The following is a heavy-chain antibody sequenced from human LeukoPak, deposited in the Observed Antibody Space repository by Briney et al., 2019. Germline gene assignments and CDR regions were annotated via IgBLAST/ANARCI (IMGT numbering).Heavy chain of an antibody. Sequence: GGSLRLSCAASGFTFSSYGVDWVRRAPGKGLEWVSGISGSGDRIFYADSMKGRFTISRDNSKNTLYLQMNSLGAEDTAIYYCARGIVGVVLHALEIWGQGTIVTVSS. CDR1: GFTFSSYG. D-gene: IGHD1-26*01. CDR2: ISGSGDRI. CDR3: ARGIVGVVLHALEI. V-gene: IGHV3-23*01. J-gene: IGHJ3*02.